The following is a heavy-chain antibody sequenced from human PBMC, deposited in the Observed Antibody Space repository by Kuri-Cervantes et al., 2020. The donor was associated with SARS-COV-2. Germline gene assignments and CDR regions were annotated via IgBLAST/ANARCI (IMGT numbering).Heavy chain of an antibody. J-gene: IGHJ4*02. D-gene: IGHD3-22*01. CDR2: ISGSGGST. Sequence: GESLKISCAASGFTFSSYAMSWVRQAPGKGLEWVSAISGSGGSTYYADSVKGRFTISRDNSKNTLYLQMNSLRAEDTAVYYCAKAGPYYYDSSGYPIDYWGQGTLVTVSS. V-gene: IGHV3-23*01. CDR1: GFTFSSYA. CDR3: AKAGPYYYDSSGYPIDY.